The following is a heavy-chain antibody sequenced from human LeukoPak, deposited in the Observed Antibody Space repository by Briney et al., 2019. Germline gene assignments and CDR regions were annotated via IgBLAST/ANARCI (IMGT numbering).Heavy chain of an antibody. D-gene: IGHD2-21*02. Sequence: GESLKISCRASGYSFSIYWIGWVRQMPGKGLEWMGIIFPGDSDTRYSPSLQGQVTISADKSISTAYLQWNSLKASDTAMYYCARWVTADRGKKDAFDIWGQGTMVTVSS. CDR1: GYSFSIYW. V-gene: IGHV5-51*01. CDR2: IFPGDSDT. CDR3: ARWVTADRGKKDAFDI. J-gene: IGHJ3*02.